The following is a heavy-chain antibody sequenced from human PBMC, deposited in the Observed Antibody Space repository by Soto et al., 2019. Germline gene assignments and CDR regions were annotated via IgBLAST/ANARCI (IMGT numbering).Heavy chain of an antibody. CDR1: GGSISSADYY. CDR3: VRGPYNYNSRYFDY. Sequence: SETLSLTCTVSGGSISSADYYWSWIRQPPGKGLESIGYIYYSGRAYYNPSLKSRLTISIDTSKNQFSLRLYSVTAADTAVYYCVRGPYNYNSRYFDYWGQGTLVTVSS. D-gene: IGHD1-1*01. V-gene: IGHV4-30-4*01. CDR2: IYYSGRA. J-gene: IGHJ4*02.